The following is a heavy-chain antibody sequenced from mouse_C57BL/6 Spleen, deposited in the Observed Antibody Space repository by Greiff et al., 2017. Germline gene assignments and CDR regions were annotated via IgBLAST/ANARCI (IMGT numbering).Heavy chain of an antibody. V-gene: IGHV1-50*01. CDR3: ARSSTGGNAMGD. CDR1: GYTFTRYW. D-gene: IGHD4-1*02. CDR2: IDPSDSYT. J-gene: IGHJ4*01. Sequence: QVQLPQPGAELVKPGASVKLSCKASGYTFTRYWMQWVKQRPGQGLEWIGEIDPSDSYTNYHQKFKGKAPLTVDTSSRTADMQLSSLTSEDSAVYYCARSSTGGNAMGDWGQGTSVTVSS.